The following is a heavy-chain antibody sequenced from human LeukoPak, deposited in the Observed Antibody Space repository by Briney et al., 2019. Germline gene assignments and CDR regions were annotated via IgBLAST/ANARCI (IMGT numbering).Heavy chain of an antibody. D-gene: IGHD4-17*01. J-gene: IGHJ3*02. V-gene: IGHV6-1*01. CDR2: TYYRSKWFN. CDR3: AGETTVTTGAAFDI. Sequence: SQTLSLTCAISGDSVSSNSAAWNWIRQSPSRGLEWLGRTYYRSKWFNDYAVSVKSRITINPDTSKNQFSLQLNSVTPEDTAVYYCAGETTVTTGAAFDIWGQGTMVTVSS. CDR1: GDSVSSNSAA.